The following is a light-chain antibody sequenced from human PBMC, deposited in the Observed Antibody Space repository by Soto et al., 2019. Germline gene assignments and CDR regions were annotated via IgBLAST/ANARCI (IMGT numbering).Light chain of an antibody. J-gene: IGKJ4*01. V-gene: IGKV3-20*01. Sequence: EIVLTQSPGTLSLSPGERATLSCRASQSVSSSYLAWYQQKPGQAPRLLIYGASSRATGIPDRFSGSGSGTDFTLSTSRLEPEDFAVYYCQQYGNSVGVTFGGGTKVEIK. CDR1: QSVSSSY. CDR2: GAS. CDR3: QQYGNSVGVT.